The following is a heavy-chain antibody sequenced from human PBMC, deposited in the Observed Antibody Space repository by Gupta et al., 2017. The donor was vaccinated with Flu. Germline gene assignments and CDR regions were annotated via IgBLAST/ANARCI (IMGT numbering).Heavy chain of an antibody. V-gene: IGHV3-72*01. CDR1: FTLSDHY. J-gene: IGHJ4*02. CDR2: SRSKANRFTT. Sequence: FTLSDHYMDWIRQAPGKGLEWVGRSRSKANRFTTQYAASVEGRFTISRDASENSLYLQMDSLKTDDTAVYYCVRGYRSLDSWGQGTLVTVSA. CDR3: VRGYRSLDS. D-gene: IGHD3-10*01.